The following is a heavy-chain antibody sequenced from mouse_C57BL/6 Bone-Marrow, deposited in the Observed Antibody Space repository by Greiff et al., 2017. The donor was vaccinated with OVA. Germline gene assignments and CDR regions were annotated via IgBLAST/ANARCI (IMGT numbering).Heavy chain of an antibody. CDR1: GYTFTSYW. CDR2: IYPGSGCT. V-gene: IGHV1-55*01. Sequence: QVQLQQPGAELVKPGASVKMSCKASGYTFTSYWITWVKQRPGQGLEWIGDIYPGSGCTNYNEKFKSKATLTADTSSSSAYMQLSSLTSEDSAVYYCESRRYYYDYCYDMDYWGQGTSVTVSS. D-gene: IGHD1-1*01. J-gene: IGHJ4*01. CDR3: ESRRYYYDYCYDMDY.